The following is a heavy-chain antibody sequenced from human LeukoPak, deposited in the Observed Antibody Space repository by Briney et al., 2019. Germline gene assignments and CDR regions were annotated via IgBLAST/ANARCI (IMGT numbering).Heavy chain of an antibody. Sequence: GGSLRLSCAASGFTFSSYDMHWVRQATGKGLEWVSAIGTAGDTYYPGSVKGRFTISRENAENSLYLQMNSLRAEDTAVYYCARVRNYYGMDVWGQGTTVTVSS. V-gene: IGHV3-13*01. CDR3: ARVRNYYGMDV. CDR1: GFTFSSYD. J-gene: IGHJ6*02. CDR2: IGTAGDT.